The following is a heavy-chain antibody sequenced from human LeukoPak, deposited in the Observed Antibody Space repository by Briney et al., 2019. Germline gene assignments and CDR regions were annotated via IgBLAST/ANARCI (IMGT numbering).Heavy chain of an antibody. CDR2: ISAYNGNT. V-gene: IGHV1-18*01. J-gene: IGHJ4*02. CDR3: ARDLKRLTSGWITAAAGDY. Sequence: APVKVSCKASGYTFTSYGISWVRQAPGQGLEWMGWISAYNGNTNYAQKLQGRVTMTTDTSTSTAYMELRSLRSDDTAVYYCARDLKRLTSGWITAAAGDYWGQGTLVTVSS. D-gene: IGHD6-19*01. CDR1: GYTFTSYG.